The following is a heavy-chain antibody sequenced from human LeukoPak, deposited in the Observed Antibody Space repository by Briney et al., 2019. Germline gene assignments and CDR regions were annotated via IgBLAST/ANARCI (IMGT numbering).Heavy chain of an antibody. CDR3: ARAHPEGGDTAMVVYYYYMDV. V-gene: IGHV1-46*01. J-gene: IGHJ6*03. CDR2: INPSGGST. Sequence: ASVKVSCKASGYTFTSYYMHWVRQAPGQGLEWMGIINPSGGSTSYAQKFQGRVTMTRDTSTSTVYMELSSLRSEDTAVYYCARAHPEGGDTAMVVYYYYMDVWGKGTTVTVSS. D-gene: IGHD5-18*01. CDR1: GYTFTSYY.